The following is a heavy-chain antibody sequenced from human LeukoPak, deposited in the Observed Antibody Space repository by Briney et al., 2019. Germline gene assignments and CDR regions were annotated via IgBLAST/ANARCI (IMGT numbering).Heavy chain of an antibody. CDR1: GFTFSSYS. Sequence: NTGGSLRLSCAASGFTFSSYSMNWVRQAPGKGLEWVSSISSSSSYIYYADSVKGRFTISRDNAKNSLYLQMNSLRVEDTGVYYCARRCSGPGCPLAFFYMDVWGKGTTVTVSS. J-gene: IGHJ6*03. D-gene: IGHD3-3*02. CDR2: ISSSSSYI. V-gene: IGHV3-21*01. CDR3: ARRCSGPGCPLAFFYMDV.